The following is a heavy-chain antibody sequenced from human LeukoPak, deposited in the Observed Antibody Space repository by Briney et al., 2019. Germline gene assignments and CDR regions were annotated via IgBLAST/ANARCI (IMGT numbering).Heavy chain of an antibody. J-gene: IGHJ4*02. CDR1: GYTFTGYY. V-gene: IGHV1-2*02. CDR2: INPNSGGT. D-gene: IGHD3-22*01. Sequence: ASVKVSCKASGYTFTGYYMHWVRQAPGQGLEWMGWINPNSGGTNYAQKFQGRVTMTRDTSISTAYMELSRLRSDDTAVYYCARGPQRSYYDSSGYNSPYFDYWGQGTLVTVSS. CDR3: ARGPQRSYYDSSGYNSPYFDY.